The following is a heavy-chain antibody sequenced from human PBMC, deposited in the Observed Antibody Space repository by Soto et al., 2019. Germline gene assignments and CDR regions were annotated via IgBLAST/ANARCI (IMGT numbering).Heavy chain of an antibody. V-gene: IGHV1-69*13. CDR2: IIPIFGTA. CDR3: AREIVGATNP. J-gene: IGHJ5*02. D-gene: IGHD1-26*01. CDR1: GGTFSSYA. Sequence: GASVKVSCKASGGTFSSYAISWVRQAPGQGLEWMGGIIPIFGTANYAQKFQGRVTITADESTSTAYMELSSLRSEDTAVYYCAREIVGATNPWGQGTLVTVSS.